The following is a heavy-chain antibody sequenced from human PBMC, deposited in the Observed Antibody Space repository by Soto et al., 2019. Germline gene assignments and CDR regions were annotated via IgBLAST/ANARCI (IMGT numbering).Heavy chain of an antibody. D-gene: IGHD6-13*01. J-gene: IGHJ4*02. CDR2: IYYSGST. CDR1: GGSISSYY. CDR3: ARVFYSSSWPFDY. V-gene: IGHV4-59*01. Sequence: TSETLSLTCTVSGGSISSYYWSWIRQPPGKGLEWIGYIYYSGSTNYNPSLKSRVTISVDTSKNQFSLKLSSVTAADTAVYYCARVFYSSSWPFDYWGQGTLVTVSS.